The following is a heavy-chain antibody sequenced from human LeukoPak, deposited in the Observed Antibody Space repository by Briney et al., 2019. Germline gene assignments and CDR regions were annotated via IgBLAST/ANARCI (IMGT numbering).Heavy chain of an antibody. D-gene: IGHD1-26*01. V-gene: IGHV3-21*04. CDR1: GFTFSSYS. CDR3: AKDPRILVGATHFDY. Sequence: PGGSLRLSCAASGFTFSSYSMNWVRQAPGKGLEWVSSISSSSSYIYYADSVKGRFTISRDNSKNTLYLQMNSLRAEDTAVYYCAKDPRILVGATHFDYWGQGTLVTVSS. J-gene: IGHJ4*02. CDR2: ISSSSSYI.